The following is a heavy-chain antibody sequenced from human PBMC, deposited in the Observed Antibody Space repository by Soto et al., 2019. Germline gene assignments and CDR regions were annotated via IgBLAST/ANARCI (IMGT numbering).Heavy chain of an antibody. J-gene: IGHJ6*01. CDR1: GYTFTSYG. CDR2: ISAYNGNT. V-gene: IGHV1-18*01. Sequence: QVQLVQSGAEVKKPGASVKVSCKASGYTFTSYGISWVRQAPGQGLEWMGWISAYNGNTNYAQKLQGRVTMTTDTFQSIANIELRSLGSDNTALYYCGRGLTTVVTPYYNFRMGLWGQGTTVTVSS. D-gene: IGHD4-17*01. CDR3: GRGLTTVVTPYYNFRMGL.